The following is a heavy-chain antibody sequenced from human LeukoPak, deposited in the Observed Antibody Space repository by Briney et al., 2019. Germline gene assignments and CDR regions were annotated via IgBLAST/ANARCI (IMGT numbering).Heavy chain of an antibody. V-gene: IGHV4-34*01. CDR1: GGTYSGYY. Sequence: SGTLSLTCAVSGGTYSGYYWAWIRQSPGKGLECFWQIHYSVATSYGPSVNRRPTIFADTSNTRFSLRLTSVPAADTAVYYSARGVLSVYYFDIWGQGPVVTVSS. CDR2: IHYSVAT. CDR3: ARGVLSVYYFDI. D-gene: IGHD3-10*01. J-gene: IGHJ3*02.